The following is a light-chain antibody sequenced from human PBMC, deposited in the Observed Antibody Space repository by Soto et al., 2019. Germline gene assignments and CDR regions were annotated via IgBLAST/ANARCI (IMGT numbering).Light chain of an antibody. V-gene: IGKV3-11*01. J-gene: IGKJ5*01. Sequence: EIGLTQSPATLSLSPGERATLSCRASQSVSSYLAWYQQKPGQAPRLLIYDASNRATGIPDRFSGSGSGTDFTLTISSPEPEDFAVYYCPQRSNWLITFGQGRRLAI. CDR1: QSVSSY. CDR3: PQRSNWLIT. CDR2: DAS.